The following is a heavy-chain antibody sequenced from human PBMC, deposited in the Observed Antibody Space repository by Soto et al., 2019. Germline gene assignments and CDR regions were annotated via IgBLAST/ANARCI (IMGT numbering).Heavy chain of an antibody. V-gene: IGHV3-23*01. Sequence: GGSLRLSCAASGFMFNSFAMNWIRQAPGKGLEWVSTISESGISTHYTDSVKGRFTISRDNSRNTVYLQMNSLRADDTAVYYCAKDRWRAVTGFNFDYWGQGILVTVSS. J-gene: IGHJ4*01. CDR1: GFMFNSFA. CDR3: AKDRWRAVTGFNFDY. D-gene: IGHD6-19*01. CDR2: ISESGIST.